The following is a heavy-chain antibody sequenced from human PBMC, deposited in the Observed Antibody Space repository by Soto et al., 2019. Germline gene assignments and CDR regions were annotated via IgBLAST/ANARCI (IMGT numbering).Heavy chain of an antibody. D-gene: IGHD3-10*01. Sequence: QVQLVQSGAEVKKPGSSVKVSCKASGGTFSSYAINWVRQAPGHGLEWMGGIIPIFGTADYAQKFQGRVTITADESTSTDYMELSSMRTQETAVYYCASNGFGETYYYGMEVWGQGTTVTVSS. CDR3: ASNGFGETYYYGMEV. CDR2: IIPIFGTA. CDR1: GGTFSSYA. J-gene: IGHJ6*02. V-gene: IGHV1-69*12.